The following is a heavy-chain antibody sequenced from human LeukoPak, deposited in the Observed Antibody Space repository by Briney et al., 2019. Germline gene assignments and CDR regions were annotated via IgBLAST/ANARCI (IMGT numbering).Heavy chain of an antibody. V-gene: IGHV3-74*01. J-gene: IGHJ4*02. D-gene: IGHD6-13*01. CDR3: ARDSIRQQLYYFDY. CDR1: GIIFSNYW. Sequence: GGSLRLSCAASGIIFSNYWMHWVRQAPGKGLVWVSRINRDGSSTSYADSVKGRFTISRDNAKNTLYLQMNSLRAEDTAVYYCARDSIRQQLYYFDYWGQGTLVTVSS. CDR2: INRDGSST.